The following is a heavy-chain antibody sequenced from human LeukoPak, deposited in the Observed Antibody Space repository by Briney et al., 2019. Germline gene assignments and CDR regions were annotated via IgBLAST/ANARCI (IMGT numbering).Heavy chain of an antibody. CDR2: IFYSGST. CDR1: GGSISSSFYY. CDR3: ARDLGYCSGGSCYSPGASDI. J-gene: IGHJ3*02. Sequence: PETLSLTCTVSGGSISSSFYYWGWIRQPPGKGLEWIGSIFYSGSTYYNPSLRSRLAISIDTSKNQFSLKLSSVTAADTAVYYCARDLGYCSGGSCYSPGASDIWGHGTMVTISS. V-gene: IGHV4-39*07. D-gene: IGHD2-15*01.